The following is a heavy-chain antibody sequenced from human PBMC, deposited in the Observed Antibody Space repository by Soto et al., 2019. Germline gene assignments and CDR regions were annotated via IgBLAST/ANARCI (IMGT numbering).Heavy chain of an antibody. D-gene: IGHD1-7*01. V-gene: IGHV3-23*01. J-gene: IGHJ3*01. CDR1: GFTFSTYS. CDR2: ITASGGTT. CDR3: AKCMQAYWNYDAHHV. Sequence: ESGGGVVQPGGSLRLSCAASGFTFSTYSMTWVRQAPGKGLEWVAHITASGGTTYYTDSVKGRFTISRDTSRSIVFLQMNSLRAEDTALYYCAKCMQAYWNYDAHHVWGQGTMVTVSS.